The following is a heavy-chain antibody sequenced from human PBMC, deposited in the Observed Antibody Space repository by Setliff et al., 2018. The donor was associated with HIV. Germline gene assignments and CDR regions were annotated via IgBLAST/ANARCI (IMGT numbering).Heavy chain of an antibody. CDR3: SRSGVPPYYYYGMDV. CDR1: GYTFTTYG. CDR2: INSYNGNT. J-gene: IGHJ6*02. D-gene: IGHD3-10*01. Sequence: GASVKVSCKASGYTFTTYGVNWVRQAPGQGLEWMGWINSYNGNTKFAQKFQGRVTMTTDTSTTTAFMELRSLKAVDTGIYYCSRSGVPPYYYYGMDVWGQGTTVTVSS. V-gene: IGHV1-18*04.